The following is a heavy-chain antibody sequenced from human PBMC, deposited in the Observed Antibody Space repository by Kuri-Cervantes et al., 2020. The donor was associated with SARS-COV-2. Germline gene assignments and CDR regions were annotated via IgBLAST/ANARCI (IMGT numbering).Heavy chain of an antibody. D-gene: IGHD3-16*01. CDR3: AGGGLGGLGEPKYFDY. CDR2: INPNSGGT. J-gene: IGHJ4*02. Sequence: ASVKVSCKASGYTFTGYYMHWVRQAPGQGLEWMGWINPNSGGTNYAQKFQGRVTMTRDTSISTAYMELSRLRSEDTAVYYCAGGGLGGLGEPKYFDYWGQGTLVTVSS. CDR1: GYTFTGYY. V-gene: IGHV1-2*02.